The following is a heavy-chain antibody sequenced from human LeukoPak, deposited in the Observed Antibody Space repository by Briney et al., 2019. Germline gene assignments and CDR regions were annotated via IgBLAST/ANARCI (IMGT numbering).Heavy chain of an antibody. V-gene: IGHV5-51*01. CDR2: IYPGDSDT. Sequence: GESLKISCKGSGYSFTSYWIGWVRQMPGKGLEWMGIIYPGDSDTRYSPSFQGQVTISADKSISTAYLQWSSLKASDAAMYYCARAGYSSGWWFDPWGQGTLVTVSS. CDR1: GYSFTSYW. D-gene: IGHD6-19*01. CDR3: ARAGYSSGWWFDP. J-gene: IGHJ5*02.